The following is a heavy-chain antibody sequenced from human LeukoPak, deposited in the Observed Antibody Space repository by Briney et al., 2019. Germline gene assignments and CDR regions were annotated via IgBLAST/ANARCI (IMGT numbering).Heavy chain of an antibody. V-gene: IGHV4-31*03. CDR3: XXXXXGDPPGAFDI. D-gene: IGHD2-21*02. Sequence: SETLSLTCTVSGGSISSGGYYWSWIRQHPGKGLEWIGYIYYSGSTYYNPSLKSRVTISVDTSKNQFSLKLSSVTAADTAVYYXXXXXXGDPPGAFDIWGQGTMVTVSS. CDR1: GGSISSGGYY. J-gene: IGHJ3*02. CDR2: IYYSGST.